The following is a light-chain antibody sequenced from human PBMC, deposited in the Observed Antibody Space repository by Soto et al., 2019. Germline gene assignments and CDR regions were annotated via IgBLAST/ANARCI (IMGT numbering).Light chain of an antibody. CDR2: RDG. CDR1: TSKFGSHN. CDR3: AVWDNSMTAWV. J-gene: IGLJ3*02. V-gene: IGLV1-47*01. Sequence: QSVLTQPPSASGTPGQGFTISVSGGTSKFGSHNVNWYQHFPGTAPSLLIFRDGQRPSGVPARFFGSKSDTSASLAITGLRSEDEAHYYCAVWDNSMTAWVFGGGTKVPS.